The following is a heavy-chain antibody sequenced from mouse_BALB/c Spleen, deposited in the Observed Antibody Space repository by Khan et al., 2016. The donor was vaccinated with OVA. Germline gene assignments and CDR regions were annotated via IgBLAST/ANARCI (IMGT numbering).Heavy chain of an antibody. J-gene: IGHJ2*01. D-gene: IGHD1-2*01. CDR1: GYSITSGYV. V-gene: IGHV3-2*02. CDR2: ISYSGST. Sequence: VQLKQSGPGLVKPSQSLSLTCTVTGYSITSGYVWNWIRQFPGNKLEWMGYISYSGSTNYNPSLKSRISITRDTSKNQFFLQLNTVTTEDTATYYCARTARIKYWGQGTTPTASS. CDR3: ARTARIKY.